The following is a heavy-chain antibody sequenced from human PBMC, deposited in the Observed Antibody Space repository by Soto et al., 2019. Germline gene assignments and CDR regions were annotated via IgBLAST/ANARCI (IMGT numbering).Heavy chain of an antibody. CDR3: AKSMMATTGANWLDP. D-gene: IGHD1-1*01. Sequence: HPGGSLRLSCVASGFTFSSYALNWVRQAPGRGLEWVSAISGSGGTTYYADSVKGRFTISRDNSKNTLFLQMNSLRAEDAAIYYCAKSMMATTGANWLDPWGQGTLVTVSS. J-gene: IGHJ5*02. V-gene: IGHV3-23*01. CDR2: ISGSGGTT. CDR1: GFTFSSYA.